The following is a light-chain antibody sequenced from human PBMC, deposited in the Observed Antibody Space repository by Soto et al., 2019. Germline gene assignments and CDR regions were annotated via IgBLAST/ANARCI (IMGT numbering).Light chain of an antibody. V-gene: IGKV3-11*01. CDR1: QSVSSY. Sequence: EIVLTQSPATLSLSPGERATLSCRASQSVSSYFAWYQQKPGQAPRLLIYDASSRATGIPARFSGSGSGTDFTLTISSLEPEDFAVYYCQQSSDWPLTFGQGTKVEIK. J-gene: IGKJ1*01. CDR3: QQSSDWPLT. CDR2: DAS.